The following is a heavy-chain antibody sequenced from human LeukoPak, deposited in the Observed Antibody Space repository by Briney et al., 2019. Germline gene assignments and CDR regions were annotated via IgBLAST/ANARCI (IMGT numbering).Heavy chain of an antibody. CDR1: GFTFDDDA. CDR3: AKDKFDGSGSYYFDY. D-gene: IGHD3-10*01. CDR2: ISWDGGRT. J-gene: IGHJ4*02. V-gene: IGHV3-43D*03. Sequence: GGSLRLSCAASGFTFDDDAMHWVRQAPGKGLEWVSLISWDGGRTYYADSVKGRFTIARDNRKNSLYLQMNSLRAEDTALYYCAKDKFDGSGSYYFDYWGQGTLVTVSS.